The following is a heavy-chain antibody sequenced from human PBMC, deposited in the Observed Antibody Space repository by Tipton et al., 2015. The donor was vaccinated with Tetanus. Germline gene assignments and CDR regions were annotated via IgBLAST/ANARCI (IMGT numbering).Heavy chain of an antibody. CDR3: ARTSIPAADYCFDY. D-gene: IGHD2-2*01. V-gene: IGHV4-39*01. J-gene: IGHJ4*02. CDR2: IYYSGST. CDR1: RGSISSSNYY. Sequence: TLSLTCTVSRGSISSSNYYWGWIRQPPGKGLEWIGSIYYSGSTYYNPPLKSRVTISVDTSKNQFSLKLSSVTAADTAVYYCARTSIPAADYCFDYWGQGTLVTVSS.